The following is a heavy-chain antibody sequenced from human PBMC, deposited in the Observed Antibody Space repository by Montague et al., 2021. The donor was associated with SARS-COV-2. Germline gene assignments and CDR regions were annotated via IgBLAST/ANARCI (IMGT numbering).Heavy chain of an antibody. CDR3: ARGATGY. Sequence: SETLSLTCAVYGGSFSDYFWTWIRQPPGEGPEWIGHINSGGSTTYNPSLKSRVTISIDTSKNQFSLKLTSVTAADTAVYYCARGATGYWGQGTLVTVSS. D-gene: IGHD1-26*01. CDR1: GGSFSDYF. V-gene: IGHV4-34*01. CDR2: INSGGST. J-gene: IGHJ4*02.